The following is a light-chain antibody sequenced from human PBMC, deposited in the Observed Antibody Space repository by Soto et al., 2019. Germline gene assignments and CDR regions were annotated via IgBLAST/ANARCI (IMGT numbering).Light chain of an antibody. CDR2: DVS. Sequence: QSVLTQPRSVSGSPGQSITISCTGTSSDVVGYNYVSWYQQHPGKATKLMIYDVSNRPSGVSNRFSGSKSGNTASLTISGLQAEDEADYYCSSYTSSSTLDYVFGTGTKVTVL. V-gene: IGLV2-14*01. CDR1: SSDVVGYNY. CDR3: SSYTSSSTLDYV. J-gene: IGLJ1*01.